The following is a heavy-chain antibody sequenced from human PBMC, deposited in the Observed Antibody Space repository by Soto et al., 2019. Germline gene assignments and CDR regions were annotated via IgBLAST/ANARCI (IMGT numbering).Heavy chain of an antibody. J-gene: IGHJ6*02. CDR3: ARAIVVTIGGMDV. D-gene: IGHD5-12*01. Sequence: NPSETLSLTCTVSGGSINSADYYWSWVRQPPGKGLEWIGYIYYSGSTYFNPSLKSRVTISKDTSRNQFSLRLSSVTAADTAVYYCARAIVVTIGGMDVWGQGTTVTVSS. CDR1: GGSINSADYY. V-gene: IGHV4-30-4*01. CDR2: IYYSGST.